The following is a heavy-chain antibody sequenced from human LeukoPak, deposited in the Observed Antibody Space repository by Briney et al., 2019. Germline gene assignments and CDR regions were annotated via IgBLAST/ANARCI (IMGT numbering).Heavy chain of an antibody. CDR2: ISSSSSYI. D-gene: IGHD2-15*01. V-gene: IGHV3-21*01. J-gene: IGHJ6*02. CDR3: ARGPPAQYCSGGSCYSNIDYYYYYGMDV. Sequence: PGGSLRLSCVASGFTFSSYSMNWVRQAPGKGLEWVSSISSSSSYIYYADSVKGRFTISRDNAKNSLYLQMNSLRAEDTAVYYCARGPPAQYCSGGSCYSNIDYYYYYGMDVWGQGTTVTVSS. CDR1: GFTFSSYS.